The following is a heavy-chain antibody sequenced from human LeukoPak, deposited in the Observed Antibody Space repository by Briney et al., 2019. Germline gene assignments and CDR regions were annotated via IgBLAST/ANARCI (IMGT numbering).Heavy chain of an antibody. CDR3: GPRCCGMDV. CDR1: RLTFSSYA. CDR2: IGDSAGTT. V-gene: IGHV3-23*01. Sequence: PGGSLRLSCAPSRLTFSSYAMSWVRQAPGKGLEWVSTIGDSAGTTYYADSVMGRFTISRDNSKNTLHLQMNSLRAEDTAVYYCGPRCCGMDVWGQGATVTVSS. J-gene: IGHJ6*02.